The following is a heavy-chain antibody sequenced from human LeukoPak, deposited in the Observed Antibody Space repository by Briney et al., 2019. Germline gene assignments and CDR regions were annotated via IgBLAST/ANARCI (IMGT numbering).Heavy chain of an antibody. CDR2: INHSGST. Sequence: SETRSLTCDVYGGSFSGYYWSWIRQPPGKGLEWIGEINHSGSTKYNPSLKSRVTLSVDTSKNQFSLNLNSLTAADTAVYYCARHLYSSGWYPYFDYWGQGTLVTVSS. V-gene: IGHV4-34*01. J-gene: IGHJ4*02. CDR3: ARHLYSSGWYPYFDY. D-gene: IGHD6-19*01. CDR1: GGSFSGYY.